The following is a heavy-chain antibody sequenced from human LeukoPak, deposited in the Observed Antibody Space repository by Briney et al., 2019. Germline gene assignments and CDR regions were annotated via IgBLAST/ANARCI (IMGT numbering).Heavy chain of an antibody. D-gene: IGHD6-13*01. Sequence: SETLSLTCTVSGGSISSYYWSWIRQPAGKGLEWIGRIYTSGSTNYNPSLKSRDTMSVDTSKNQFSLKLSSVTAADTAVYYCASSPLGSSWAYLNYWGQGTLVTVSS. CDR3: ASSPLGSSWAYLNY. V-gene: IGHV4-4*07. CDR2: IYTSGST. J-gene: IGHJ4*02. CDR1: GGSISSYY.